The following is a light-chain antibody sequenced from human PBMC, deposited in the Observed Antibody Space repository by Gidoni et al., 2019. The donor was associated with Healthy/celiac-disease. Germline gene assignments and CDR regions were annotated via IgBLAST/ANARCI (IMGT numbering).Light chain of an antibody. V-gene: IGLV2-23*02. J-gene: IGLJ3*02. CDR3: CSYAGSSTWV. CDR1: SSDVGSYNL. CDR2: EVS. Sequence: QSALTQPASVSGSPGQSITISCTGTSSDVGSYNLVSWYQQHPGKAPKLMIYEVSKRTSGVSNRFSGSKSGNTATLTISGLEAEDEDDYYCCSYAGSSTWVFGGGTKLTVL.